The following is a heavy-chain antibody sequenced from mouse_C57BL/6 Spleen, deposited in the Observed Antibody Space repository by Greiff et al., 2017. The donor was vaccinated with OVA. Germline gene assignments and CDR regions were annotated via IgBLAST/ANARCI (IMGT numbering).Heavy chain of an antibody. J-gene: IGHJ2*01. CDR3: ARAQTGTSFDY. CDR2: INYDGSST. V-gene: IGHV5-16*01. Sequence: EVKVVESEGGLVQPGSSMKLSCTASGFTFSDYYMAWVRQVPEKGLEWVANINYDGSSTYYLDSLKSRFIISRDNAKNILYLQMSSLKSEDTATYYCARAQTGTSFDYWGQGTTLTVSS. CDR1: GFTFSDYY. D-gene: IGHD4-1*01.